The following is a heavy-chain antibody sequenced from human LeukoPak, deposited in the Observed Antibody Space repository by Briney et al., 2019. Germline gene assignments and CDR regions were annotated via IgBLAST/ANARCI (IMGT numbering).Heavy chain of an antibody. CDR3: ARDGVALRYYYYYGMDV. Sequence: PGGSLRLSCAASRFTFSDYYMSWIRQAPGKGLEWVSYISSSSSYTNYADSVKGRFTISRDNAKNSLYLQMNSLTAEDTAVYYCARDGVALRYYYYYGMDVWGQGTTVTVSS. V-gene: IGHV3-11*06. J-gene: IGHJ6*02. CDR1: RFTFSDYY. D-gene: IGHD1-7*01. CDR2: ISSSSSYT.